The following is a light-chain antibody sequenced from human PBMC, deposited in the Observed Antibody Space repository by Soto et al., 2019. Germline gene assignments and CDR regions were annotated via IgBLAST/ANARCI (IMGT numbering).Light chain of an antibody. J-gene: IGKJ2*01. Sequence: DVQMPPSPSSLSASVGDKVTITCRASQSISSYLNWYQQKPGKAPKLLIYAASSLQSGVPSRFSGSGSGTDFTLTVSSLQPEDFATYYCQQSYNLPRTFGQGTKLEIK. CDR2: AAS. V-gene: IGKV1-39*01. CDR3: QQSYNLPRT. CDR1: QSISSY.